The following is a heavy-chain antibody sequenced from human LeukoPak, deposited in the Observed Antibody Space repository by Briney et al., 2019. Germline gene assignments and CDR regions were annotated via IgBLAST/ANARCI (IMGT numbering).Heavy chain of an antibody. D-gene: IGHD6-13*01. CDR2: IYSGGST. V-gene: IGHV3-66*02. Sequence: GGSLRLSCAASGFTVSSNYTSWVRQAPGKGLEWVSVIYSGGSTYYADSVKGRFTISRDNSKNTLYLQMNSLRAEDTAVYYCARDIAAAPGGGEFDYWGQGTLVTVSS. CDR1: GFTVSSNY. CDR3: ARDIAAAPGGGEFDY. J-gene: IGHJ4*02.